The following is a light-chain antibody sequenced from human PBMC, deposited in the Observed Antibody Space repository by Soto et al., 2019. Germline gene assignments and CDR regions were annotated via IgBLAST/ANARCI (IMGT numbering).Light chain of an antibody. Sequence: DIQMTQSPSSLSASVGDRVTITCQASQDITTYLNWYQQKPGKAPKLLIYDASNLQTGVPSRFSGSGSGTDFTFTIINLQPEDIATYYCQQFDDLPFTFGPGTKVDI. CDR1: QDITTY. CDR2: DAS. J-gene: IGKJ3*01. CDR3: QQFDDLPFT. V-gene: IGKV1-33*01.